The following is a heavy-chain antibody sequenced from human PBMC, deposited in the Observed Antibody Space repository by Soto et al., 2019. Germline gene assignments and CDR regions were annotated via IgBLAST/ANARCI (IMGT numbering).Heavy chain of an antibody. CDR3: ARDKGYNWNDVGYFHY. Sequence: QVQLVESGGGVVQPGRSLRLSCAASGFTFSSYAMHWVRQAPGKGLEWVAVISYDGSNKYYADSVKGRFTISRDNSKNTLYLQMNSLRAEDTAVYYCARDKGYNWNDVGYFHYWGQGTLVTVSS. CDR2: ISYDGSNK. CDR1: GFTFSSYA. J-gene: IGHJ4*02. D-gene: IGHD1-20*01. V-gene: IGHV3-30-3*01.